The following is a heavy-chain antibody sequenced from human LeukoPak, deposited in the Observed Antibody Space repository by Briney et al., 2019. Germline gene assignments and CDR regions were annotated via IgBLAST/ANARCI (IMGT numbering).Heavy chain of an antibody. CDR2: ISAYNGNT. D-gene: IGHD4-23*01. CDR3: ARYDSDATTVVTPFDY. CDR1: GYTFTSYG. V-gene: IGHV1-18*01. J-gene: IGHJ4*02. Sequence: ASVKVSCKASGYTFTSYGISWVRQAPGQGLEWMGWISAYNGNTNYAQKLQGRVTMTTDTSTSTAYMELSSLRSEDTAVYYCARYDSDATTVVTPFDYWGQGTLVTVSS.